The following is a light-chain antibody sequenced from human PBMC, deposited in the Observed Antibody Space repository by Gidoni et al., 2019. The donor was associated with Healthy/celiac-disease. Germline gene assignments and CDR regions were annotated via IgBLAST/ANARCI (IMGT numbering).Light chain of an antibody. V-gene: IGKV4-1*01. CDR2: GAS. Sequence: IVMTQSPDSRAVSLGERATINCKSSQSVLYSSNNKNYLAWYQQKPGQPPKLLIYGASTRESGVPDRFSGSGSGTDFTLTISSLQAEDVAVYYCQQYYSTPWTFGQGTKVEIK. J-gene: IGKJ1*01. CDR1: QSVLYSSNNKNY. CDR3: QQYYSTPWT.